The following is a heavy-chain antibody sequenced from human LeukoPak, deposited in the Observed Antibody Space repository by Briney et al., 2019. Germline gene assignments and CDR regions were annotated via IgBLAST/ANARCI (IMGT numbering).Heavy chain of an antibody. V-gene: IGHV4-34*01. D-gene: IGHD1-26*01. Sequence: SETLSLTCAVYGGSFSGYYWSWIRQPPGKGLEWIGEINHSGSTNYNPSLKSRDTMSVDTSKNQFSLKLSSVTAADTAVYYCAREPWELLLDHAFDIWGQGTMVTVSS. J-gene: IGHJ3*02. CDR3: AREPWELLLDHAFDI. CDR2: INHSGST. CDR1: GGSFSGYY.